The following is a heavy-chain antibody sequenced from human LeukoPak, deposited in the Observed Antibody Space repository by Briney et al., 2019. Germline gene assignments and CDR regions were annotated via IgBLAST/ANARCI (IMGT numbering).Heavy chain of an antibody. CDR2: ISYDGSNK. CDR1: GFTFSSYG. V-gene: IGHV3-30*03. D-gene: IGHD3-3*01. J-gene: IGHJ4*02. CDR3: ARPASYYDFWSGQRYFDY. Sequence: GGSLRLSCAASGFTFSSYGMHWVRQAPGKGLEWVAVISYDGSNKYYADSVKGRFTISRDNSKNTLYLQMNSLRAEDTAVYYCARPASYYDFWSGQRYFDYWGQGTLVTVSS.